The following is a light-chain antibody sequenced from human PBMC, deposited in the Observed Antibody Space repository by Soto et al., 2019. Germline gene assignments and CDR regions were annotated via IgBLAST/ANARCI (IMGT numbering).Light chain of an antibody. CDR1: SSDVGGYIY. Sequence: QSALTQPASVSGSPGQSITISCTGTSSDVGGYIYVSWYQQHPGEAPKLMIYEVSNRPSGVSNRFSGSKSGNTASLTISGLQAEDEADYYCSSYTSTSTLYVFGSGTKLTVL. J-gene: IGLJ1*01. CDR3: SSYTSTSTLYV. CDR2: EVS. V-gene: IGLV2-14*01.